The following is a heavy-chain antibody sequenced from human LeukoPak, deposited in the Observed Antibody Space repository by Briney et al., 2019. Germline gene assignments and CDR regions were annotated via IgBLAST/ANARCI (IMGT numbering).Heavy chain of an antibody. CDR3: ARDNDPYGSGSFDY. V-gene: IGHV4-4*07. CDR1: GGSISSYY. J-gene: IGHJ4*02. CDR2: IYTSGST. D-gene: IGHD3-10*01. Sequence: SETLSLTCTVSGGSISSYYWSWIRQPAGKGLEWIGRIYTSGSTNNNPSLKSRVTMSVDTSKNQFSLKLTSVTAADTAVYYCARDNDPYGSGSFDYWGQGTLVTVSS.